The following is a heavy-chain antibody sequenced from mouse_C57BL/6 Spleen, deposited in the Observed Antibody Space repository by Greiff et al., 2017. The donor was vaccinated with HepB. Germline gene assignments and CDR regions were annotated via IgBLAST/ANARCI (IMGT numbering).Heavy chain of an antibody. CDR1: GYTFTSYW. CDR2: IYPGSGST. J-gene: IGHJ2*01. CDR3: AREIESYDSGFDY. Sequence: QVQLQQPGAELVKPGASVKMSCKASGYTFTSYWITWVKQRPGQGLEWIGDIYPGSGSTNYNEKFKSKATLTVDTSSSTAYMQLSSLTSEDAAVYYCAREIESYDSGFDYWGQGTTLTVSS. V-gene: IGHV1-55*01. D-gene: IGHD2-12*01.